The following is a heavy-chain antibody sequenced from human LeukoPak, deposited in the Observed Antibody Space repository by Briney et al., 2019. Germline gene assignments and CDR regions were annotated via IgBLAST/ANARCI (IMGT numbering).Heavy chain of an antibody. CDR1: GFTFSSYW. CDR3: AKDYDY. Sequence: GGSLRLSCAASGFTFSSYWMSWVRQAPGKGLEWVAFIRYDASNKYYADSVKGRFTISRDNSKNTLYLQMNSLRAEDTAVYYCAKDYDYWGQGTLVTVSS. J-gene: IGHJ4*02. CDR2: IRYDASNK. V-gene: IGHV3-30*02.